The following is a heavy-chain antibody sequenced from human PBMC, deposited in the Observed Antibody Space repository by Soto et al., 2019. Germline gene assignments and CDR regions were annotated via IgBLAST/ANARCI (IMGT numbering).Heavy chain of an antibody. V-gene: IGHV4-31*11. CDR2: IHYTGRS. Sequence: QVQLQESGPGLVKPSQTLSLTCAVSGGSVSSDGYYWHWIRQHPSKGPEWIGYIHYTGRSYYKPSLQSRITMSVDTSKNQVFLRLTSVTAADTAVYYCARDRWGYSIDYWGQGTLVTVSS. CDR1: GGSVSSDGYY. J-gene: IGHJ4*02. CDR3: ARDRWGYSIDY. D-gene: IGHD2-15*01.